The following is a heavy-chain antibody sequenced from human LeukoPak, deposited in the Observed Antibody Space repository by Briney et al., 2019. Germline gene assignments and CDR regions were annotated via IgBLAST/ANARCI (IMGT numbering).Heavy chain of an antibody. CDR2: INHSGST. Sequence: SETLSLTCAVYGGSFSGYYWSWIRQPPGKGLEWIGEINHSGSTNYNPSLKSRVTISVDTSKNQFSLKLSSATAADTAVYYCAIPAASLRGVAFDIWGQGTMVTVSS. D-gene: IGHD2-2*01. CDR3: AIPAASLRGVAFDI. J-gene: IGHJ3*02. V-gene: IGHV4-34*01. CDR1: GGSFSGYY.